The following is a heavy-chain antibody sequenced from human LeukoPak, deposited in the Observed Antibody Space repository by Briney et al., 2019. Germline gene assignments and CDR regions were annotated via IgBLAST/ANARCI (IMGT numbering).Heavy chain of an antibody. Sequence: PGRSLRPSCAASGFTFSSYGMHWVRQAPGKGLEWVAVISYDGSNKYYADSVKGRFTISRDNSKNTLYLQMNSLRAEDTAVYYCAKDLGPYDILTGCDYRGQGTLVTVSS. V-gene: IGHV3-30*18. CDR1: GFTFSSYG. CDR2: ISYDGSNK. D-gene: IGHD3-9*01. J-gene: IGHJ4*02. CDR3: AKDLGPYDILTGCDY.